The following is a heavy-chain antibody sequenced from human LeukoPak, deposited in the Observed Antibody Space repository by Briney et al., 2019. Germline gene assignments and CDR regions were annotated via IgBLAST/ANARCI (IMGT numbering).Heavy chain of an antibody. J-gene: IGHJ4*02. CDR2: MKEDGGEI. D-gene: IGHD4-23*01. V-gene: IGHV3-7*01. CDR3: VRDRGYSTLDY. CDR1: GFPFSNYW. Sequence: GGSLRLSCAGSGFPFSNYWMAWVRQAPGKGLEWVANMKEDGGEINYVDSVKGRFTISRDNAKNSLDLQMNSLRVDDTAVYYCVRDRGYSTLDYRGQGTLVIVSS.